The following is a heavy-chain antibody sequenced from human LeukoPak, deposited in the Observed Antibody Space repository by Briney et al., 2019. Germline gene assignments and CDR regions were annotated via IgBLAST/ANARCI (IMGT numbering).Heavy chain of an antibody. Sequence: SETLSLTCTVSGGSISSSTYYWAWIRQPPGKALEWIASIDQSGNTNYNPSLKSRVTISVDTSENKFSLKLISVTAADTAFYYCARDGTSGTDLDWLLGAFDFWGQGTLVTVSS. D-gene: IGHD3/OR15-3a*01. CDR3: ARDGTSGTDLDWLLGAFDF. V-gene: IGHV4-39*07. J-gene: IGHJ4*02. CDR1: GGSISSSTYY. CDR2: IDQSGNT.